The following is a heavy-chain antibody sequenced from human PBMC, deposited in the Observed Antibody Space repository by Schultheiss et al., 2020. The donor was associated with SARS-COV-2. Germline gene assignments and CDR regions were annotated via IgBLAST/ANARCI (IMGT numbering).Heavy chain of an antibody. CDR3: ARGNPRQQWQIDY. V-gene: IGHV4-39*07. Sequence: SETLSLTCTVSGGSVSSGSYYWSWIRQPPGKGLEWIGSIYHSGSTYYNPSLKSRVTISVDTSKNQFSLKLSSVTAADTAVYYCARGNPRQQWQIDYWGQGTLVTVSS. CDR2: IYHSGST. CDR1: GGSVSSGSYY. J-gene: IGHJ4*02. D-gene: IGHD6-19*01.